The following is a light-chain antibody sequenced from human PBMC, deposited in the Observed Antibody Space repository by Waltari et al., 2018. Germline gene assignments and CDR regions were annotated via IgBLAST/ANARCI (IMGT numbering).Light chain of an antibody. CDR3: CSYAGSYVI. Sequence: QSGLTQPRSVSGSPGQSVTISCTGISSDDGDHNDVSWYQQPPGKAPKPMIYDGNKRPSGVPDRFSGSKSANTASLTISGLQAEDEADYSCCSYAGSYVIFGEGTKLTVL. CDR2: DGN. CDR1: SSDDGDHND. V-gene: IGLV2-11*01. J-gene: IGLJ2*01.